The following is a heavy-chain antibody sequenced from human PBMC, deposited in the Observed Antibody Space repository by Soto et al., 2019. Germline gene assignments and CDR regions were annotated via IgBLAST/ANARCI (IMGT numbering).Heavy chain of an antibody. CDR2: INHSGST. CDR1: GGSFSGYY. Sequence: SETLSLTCAVYGGSFSGYYWSWIRQPPGKGLEWIGEINHSGSTNYNPSLKSRVTISVDTSKNQFSLKLSSVTAADTAVYYCARGGIVVVPAAILVKGXDPWGHGTLVTVSS. J-gene: IGHJ5*02. CDR3: ARGGIVVVPAAILVKGXDP. D-gene: IGHD2-2*01. V-gene: IGHV4-34*01.